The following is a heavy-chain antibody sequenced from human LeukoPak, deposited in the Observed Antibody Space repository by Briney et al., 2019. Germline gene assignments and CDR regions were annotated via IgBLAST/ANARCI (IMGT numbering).Heavy chain of an antibody. V-gene: IGHV3-23*01. J-gene: IGHJ4*02. CDR2: ISGSGDST. Sequence: GGSLRLSCAASGFTFSTYAVNWVRQAPGKGLEWVSTISGSGDSTYYADSVKGRFTISRDNSKDTLYLQMSSVRVDDTAVYYCAKDPVGRARPHFDYWGQGTLVTVSS. CDR3: AKDPVGRARPHFDY. CDR1: GFTFSTYA. D-gene: IGHD6-6*01.